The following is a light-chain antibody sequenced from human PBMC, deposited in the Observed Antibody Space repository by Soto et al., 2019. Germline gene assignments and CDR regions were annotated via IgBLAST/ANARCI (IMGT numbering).Light chain of an antibody. J-gene: IGKJ1*01. V-gene: IGKV1-27*01. CDR3: QKYNSAPRT. CDR2: AAS. CDR1: QGISNY. Sequence: DIQMTQSPSSLSASVGDRVTITCRASQGISNYLAWYQQKPGKVPKLLIYAASTLQSGVPSRFSGSGSGTDFTLTIXXLXPEDXATXXXQKYNSAPRTFGQGTKVEIK.